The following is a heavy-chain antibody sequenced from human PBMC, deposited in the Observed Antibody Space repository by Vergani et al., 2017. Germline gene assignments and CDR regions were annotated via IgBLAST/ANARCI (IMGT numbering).Heavy chain of an antibody. CDR1: GFTFSSYS. CDR3: ARGDYDSSGWGFDY. Sequence: VQLVESGGGVVQPGRSLRLSCAASGFTFSSYSMNWVRQAPGKGLEWVSSISSSSSYIYYADSVKGRFTISRDNAKNSLYLQMNSLRAEDTAVYYCARGDYDSSGWGFDYWGQGTLVTVSS. J-gene: IGHJ4*02. D-gene: IGHD3-22*01. V-gene: IGHV3-21*01. CDR2: ISSSSSYI.